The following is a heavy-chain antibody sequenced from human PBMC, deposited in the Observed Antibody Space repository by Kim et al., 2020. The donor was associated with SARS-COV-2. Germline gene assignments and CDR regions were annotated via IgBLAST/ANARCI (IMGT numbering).Heavy chain of an antibody. CDR2: INPSGGST. D-gene: IGHD3-10*01. J-gene: IGHJ4*02. Sequence: ASVKVSCKASGYTFTSYYMHWVRQAPGQGLEWMGIINPSGGSTSYAQKFQGRVTMTRDTSTSTVYMELSSLRSEDTAVYYCARGLLTTEDGSGSYLRYWGQGTLVTVSS. V-gene: IGHV1-46*01. CDR3: ARGLLTTEDGSGSYLRY. CDR1: GYTFTSYY.